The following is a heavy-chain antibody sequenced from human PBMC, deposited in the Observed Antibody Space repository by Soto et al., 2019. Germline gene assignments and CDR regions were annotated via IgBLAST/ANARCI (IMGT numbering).Heavy chain of an antibody. CDR1: GVSISSGDYY. D-gene: IGHD3-16*02. V-gene: IGHV4-30-4*01. CDR2: IYYSGST. Sequence: QVQLQESGPGLVKPSQTLSLTCTVSGVSISSGDYYWSWIRQPPGKGLEWIGYIYYSGSTYSNPSLKSRVALSGDTSKKQVSLKLSSVTAADTAVYYCANLERITFGGVIGPNDACDIWGQGTMVTVSS. CDR3: ANLERITFGGVIGPNDACDI. J-gene: IGHJ3*02.